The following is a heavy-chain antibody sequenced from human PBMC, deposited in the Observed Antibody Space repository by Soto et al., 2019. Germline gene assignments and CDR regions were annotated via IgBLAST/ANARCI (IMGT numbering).Heavy chain of an antibody. Sequence: ASVKVSCKASGYTFTSYGISWVRQAPGQGLEWMGWISAYNGNTNYAQKLQGRVTMTTDTSTSTAYMELRSLRSDDTAVYYCAKGVAVAGRLARWFDAWGQGTLVTVAS. D-gene: IGHD6-19*01. CDR3: AKGVAVAGRLARWFDA. CDR1: GYTFTSYG. J-gene: IGHJ5*02. V-gene: IGHV1-18*01. CDR2: ISAYNGNT.